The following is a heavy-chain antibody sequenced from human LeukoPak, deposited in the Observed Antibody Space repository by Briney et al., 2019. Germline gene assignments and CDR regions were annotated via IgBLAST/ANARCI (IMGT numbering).Heavy chain of an antibody. V-gene: IGHV3-33*01. CDR2: IWSDGSNK. CDR3: ARGGEFEAFDI. J-gene: IGHJ3*02. D-gene: IGHD3-16*01. CDR1: GFIFSSYG. Sequence: PGGSLRLSCAASGFIFSSYGMNWVRQAPGKGLEWVAIIWSDGSNKYYADSVKGRFTISRDNSKNTLYLQMNSLRAEDTAVYYCARGGEFEAFDIWGQGTMVTVSS.